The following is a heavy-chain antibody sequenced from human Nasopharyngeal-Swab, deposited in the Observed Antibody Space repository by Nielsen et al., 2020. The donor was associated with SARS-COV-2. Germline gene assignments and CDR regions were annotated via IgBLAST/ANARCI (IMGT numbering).Heavy chain of an antibody. CDR3: AKDETTTGYYFDY. CDR2: ISYDGSNK. Sequence: SLKISCAASGFTFISYGMHWVLQAPGKGPEWVAVISYDGSNKYYADSVKGRFTISRDNSKNTLYLQMNSLRAEDTAVYYCAKDETTTGYYFDYWGQGTLVTVSS. J-gene: IGHJ4*02. CDR1: GFTFISYG. V-gene: IGHV3-30*18. D-gene: IGHD4-17*01.